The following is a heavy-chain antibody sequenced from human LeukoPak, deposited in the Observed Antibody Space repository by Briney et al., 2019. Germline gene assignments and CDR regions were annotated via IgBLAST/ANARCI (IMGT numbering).Heavy chain of an antibody. D-gene: IGHD6-19*01. CDR1: GFTFSGSA. Sequence: GGSLRLSCAASGFTFSGSAMHWVRRASGKGLEWVGRIRTKANNYATAYAASVKGRFTISRDDSKNTAYLQMSSLKTEDTAVYYCARQGAVAGTVDCWGQGTLVTVSS. J-gene: IGHJ4*02. V-gene: IGHV3-73*01. CDR2: IRTKANNYAT. CDR3: ARQGAVAGTVDC.